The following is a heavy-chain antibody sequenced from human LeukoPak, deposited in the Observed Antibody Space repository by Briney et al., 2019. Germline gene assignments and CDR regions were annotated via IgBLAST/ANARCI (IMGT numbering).Heavy chain of an antibody. CDR3: AKDTGYYDSSGYSHAFDI. V-gene: IGHV3-21*01. J-gene: IGHJ3*02. D-gene: IGHD3-22*01. Sequence: GGSLRLSCAASGFTFSSYSMNCVRQAPGKGLEWVSSISSSSSYIYYADSVKGRFTISRDNAKNSLYLQMNSLRAEDTAVYYCAKDTGYYDSSGYSHAFDIWGQGTMVTVSS. CDR1: GFTFSSYS. CDR2: ISSSSSYI.